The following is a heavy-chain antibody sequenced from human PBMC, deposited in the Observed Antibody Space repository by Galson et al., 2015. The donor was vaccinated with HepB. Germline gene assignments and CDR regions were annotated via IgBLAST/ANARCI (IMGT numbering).Heavy chain of an antibody. D-gene: IGHD4-17*01. CDR1: GFTFSGFS. V-gene: IGHV3-21*06. CDR3: ARGLTGDYVFDY. CDR2: ISARSTYI. J-gene: IGHJ4*02. Sequence: SLRLSCAASGFTFSGFSMNWVRQAPGKGLEWVSFISARSTYIYYAQSVKGRFTISRDNATSSVFLEMNNLRVDDTAAYYCARGLTGDYVFDYWGQGTVVTVSS.